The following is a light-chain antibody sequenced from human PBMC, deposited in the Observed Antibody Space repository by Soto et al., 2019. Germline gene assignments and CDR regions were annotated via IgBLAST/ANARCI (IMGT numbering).Light chain of an antibody. J-gene: IGKJ2*01. CDR3: QQYGSSPPYT. Sequence: EVVLTQSPGTLSLSPGERATLSCRASQSVTNKYLAWYQQKPGQAPRLLIFGSSDRATGIPARFSGSGSGTDFTFLIIRREPADFAVYYCQQYGSSPPYTFGQGTKPEI. CDR2: GSS. V-gene: IGKV3-20*01. CDR1: QSVTNKY.